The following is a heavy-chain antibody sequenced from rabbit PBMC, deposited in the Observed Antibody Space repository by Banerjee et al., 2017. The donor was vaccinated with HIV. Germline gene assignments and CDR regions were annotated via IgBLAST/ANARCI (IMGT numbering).Heavy chain of an antibody. CDR3: ARGGHDAGDGYGL. Sequence: QSLEESGGDLVKPGASLTLTCTASGFSFSRGYDMCWVRQAPGEGLEYIGFIYTTGSAYYASWVNGRFTITKTSSTTVTLQMTSLTAADTATYFCARGGHDAGDGYGLWGPGTLVTV. CDR2: IYTTGSA. V-gene: IGHV1S40*01. D-gene: IGHD6-1*01. J-gene: IGHJ4*01. CDR1: GFSFSRGYD.